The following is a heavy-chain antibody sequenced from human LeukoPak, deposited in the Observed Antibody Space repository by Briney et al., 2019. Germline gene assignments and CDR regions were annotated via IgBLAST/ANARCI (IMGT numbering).Heavy chain of an antibody. J-gene: IGHJ5*02. Sequence: SETLSLTCAVYGGSFSGYYWSWIRQPPGKGLEWIGEINHSGSTNYNPSLRSRVTISVDTSKNQFSLKLSSVTAADTAVYYCARGGIQLWSNNWVDPWGQGTLVTVSS. D-gene: IGHD5-18*01. V-gene: IGHV4-34*01. CDR1: GGSFSGYY. CDR3: ARGGIQLWSNNWVDP. CDR2: INHSGST.